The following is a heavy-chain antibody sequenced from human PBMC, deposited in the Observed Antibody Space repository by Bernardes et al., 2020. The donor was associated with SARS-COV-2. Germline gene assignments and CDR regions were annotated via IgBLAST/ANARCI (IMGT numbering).Heavy chain of an antibody. CDR1: GYTLTELS. D-gene: IGHD4-17*01. CDR3: ATTNSTVTTLILYYYYYGMDV. V-gene: IGHV1-24*01. J-gene: IGHJ6*02. CDR2: FDPEDGET. Sequence: SVKVSCKVSGYTLTELSMHWVRQAPGKGLEWMGGFDPEDGETIYAQKFQGRVTMTEDTSTDTAYMELSSLRSEDTAVYYCATTNSTVTTLILYYYYYGMDVWGQGTTVTVSS.